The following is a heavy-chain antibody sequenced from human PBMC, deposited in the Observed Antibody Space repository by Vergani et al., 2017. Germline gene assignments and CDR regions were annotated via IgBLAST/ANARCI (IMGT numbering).Heavy chain of an antibody. Sequence: EVQLLESGGSLKQPGGSVRLSCAASGFTFSTYAMHWVRQAPGKGLEWVSALTGGGGSTYYADSFKGRFIISRDNSRDTLYLQMNSLRPEDTDTYYCVKEAGSYENLGDSWGQGTLVTVSS. V-gene: IGHV3-23*01. CDR2: LTGGGGST. CDR1: GFTFSTYA. D-gene: IGHD1-26*01. CDR3: VKEAGSYENLGDS. J-gene: IGHJ4*02.